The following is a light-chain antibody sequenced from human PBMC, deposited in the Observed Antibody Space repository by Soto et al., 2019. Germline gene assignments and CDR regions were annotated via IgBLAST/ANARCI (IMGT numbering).Light chain of an antibody. J-gene: IGLJ1*01. CDR1: SSNIGSNT. CDR2: NNN. CDR3: AAWDDSLKGLV. V-gene: IGLV1-44*01. Sequence: QSVLTQPPSASGTPGQRVTISCSGSSSNIGSNTVNWYQQLPGTAPKLLIYNNNQRPSGLPDRFSGSKSGTSACLAISGLQSEYEADYYCAAWDDSLKGLVFGTGTKVAVL.